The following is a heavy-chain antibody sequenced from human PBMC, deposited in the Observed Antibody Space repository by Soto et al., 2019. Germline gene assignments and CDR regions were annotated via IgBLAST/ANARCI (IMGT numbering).Heavy chain of an antibody. CDR1: GLTFTTYS. D-gene: IGHD2-15*01. CDR2: ISSGSHYI. CDR3: ARNRNPSSNIHGMDV. V-gene: IGHV3-21*01. Sequence: EVQLVESGGGLVAPGGSLRLSCTPSGLTFTTYSMNWVRQAPGKGLEWVSSISSGSHYIYYAASVKGRFTISRDNSLYLQMNSLRADDTAVYYCARNRNPSSNIHGMDVWGQGTTVTVS. J-gene: IGHJ6*02.